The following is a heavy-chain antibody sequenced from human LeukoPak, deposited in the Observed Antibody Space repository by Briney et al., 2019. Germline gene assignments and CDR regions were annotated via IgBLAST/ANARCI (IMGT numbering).Heavy chain of an antibody. V-gene: IGHV4-59*08. CDR2: VFYSGSN. D-gene: IGHD4-17*01. Sequence: PSETLSLTCSVSGGSIIGHWWSWIRQPPGKGLEWIGDVFYSGSNNYNPSLKSRLTISLDTSKNQFSLNLRSVTATDTAMYYCARRNTADASIDFWGQGILVTASS. CDR3: ARRNTADASIDF. CDR1: GGSIIGHW. J-gene: IGHJ4*02.